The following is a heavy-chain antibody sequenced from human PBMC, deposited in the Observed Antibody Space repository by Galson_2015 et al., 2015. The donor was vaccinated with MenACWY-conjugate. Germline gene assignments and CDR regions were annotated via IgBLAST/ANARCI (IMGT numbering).Heavy chain of an antibody. Sequence: CAISGDSVSRNTAAWNWIRQSPSGGLEWLGRTYFRSKWYDDYAPSVKSRITINVDTSKNQFSLHLNSVTPEDTAIYYCAREGGLGRLDYWGQGTLVTVSS. V-gene: IGHV6-1*01. D-gene: IGHD1-26*01. CDR2: TYFRSKWYD. CDR3: AREGGLGRLDY. J-gene: IGHJ4*02. CDR1: GDSVSRNTAA.